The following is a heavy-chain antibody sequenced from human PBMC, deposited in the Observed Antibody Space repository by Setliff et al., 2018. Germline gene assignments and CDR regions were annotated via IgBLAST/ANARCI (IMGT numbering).Heavy chain of an antibody. J-gene: IGHJ5*02. Sequence: GASVKVSCKASGYTFTNSIMNWVRQAPGQGLEWMGWISAYSGNTYHAQKFQDRLSMTTDTSTSTAYMELRSLRADDTAVYYCERLVRHCTRISCQRTSEADLWGQGTQVTVSS. D-gene: IGHD2-15*01. CDR3: ERLVRHCTRISCQRTSEADL. CDR2: ISAYSGNT. V-gene: IGHV1-18*04. CDR1: GYTFTNSI.